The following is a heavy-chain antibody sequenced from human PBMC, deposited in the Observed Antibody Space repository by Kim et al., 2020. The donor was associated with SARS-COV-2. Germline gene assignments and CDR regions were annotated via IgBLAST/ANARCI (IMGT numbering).Heavy chain of an antibody. V-gene: IGHV3-23*01. Sequence: GGSLRLSCAASGFTFSSYAMSLVRQAPGKGLEWVSAISGSGGSTYYADSVKGRFTISRDNSKNTLYLQMNSLRAEDTAVYYCAKDPEDGDYYDSSGYYRSGDYFDYWGQGTLVTVSS. J-gene: IGHJ4*02. D-gene: IGHD3-22*01. CDR1: GFTFSSYA. CDR2: ISGSGGST. CDR3: AKDPEDGDYYDSSGYYRSGDYFDY.